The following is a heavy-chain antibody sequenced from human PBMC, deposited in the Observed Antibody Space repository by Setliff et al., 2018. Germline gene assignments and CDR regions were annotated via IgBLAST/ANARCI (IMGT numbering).Heavy chain of an antibody. Sequence: GGSLRLSCAASGFTFSSYAMHWVRQAPGKGLEWVAVIWDDGGNKYHADSVKGRFTSSRDNSKNTLYLQMNSLRPEDTAVYYCARTCSGSGCYAGLESWGQGTPVTVSS. V-gene: IGHV3-30-3*01. CDR3: ARTCSGSGCYAGLES. CDR2: IWDDGGNK. J-gene: IGHJ4*02. CDR1: GFTFSSYA. D-gene: IGHD2-15*01.